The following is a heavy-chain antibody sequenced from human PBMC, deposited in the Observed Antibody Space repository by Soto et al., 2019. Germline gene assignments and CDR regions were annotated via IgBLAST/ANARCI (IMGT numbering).Heavy chain of an antibody. J-gene: IGHJ6*02. CDR2: ISSSSSTI. D-gene: IGHD3-10*01. CDR3: ARAPSGWKRDRGMDV. V-gene: IGHV3-48*02. CDR1: GFTFSSYS. Sequence: GGSLRLSCAASGFTFSSYSMNWVRQAPGKGLEWVSYISSSSSTIYYADSVKGRFTISRDNAKNSLYPQMNSLRDEDTAVYYCARAPSGWKRDRGMDVWGQGTTVTVSS.